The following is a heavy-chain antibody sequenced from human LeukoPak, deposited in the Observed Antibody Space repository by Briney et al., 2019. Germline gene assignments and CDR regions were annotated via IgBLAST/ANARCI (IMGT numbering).Heavy chain of an antibody. CDR2: IWYDGSNK. CDR1: GFTFSSYG. D-gene: IGHD5-12*01. CDR3: ARGMSSGYDFDY. J-gene: IGHJ4*02. V-gene: IGHV3-33*01. Sequence: PGGSLRLSCAASGFTFSSYGMHWVRQAPGKGLEWVAVIWYDGSNKYYSDSVKGRFTISRDNSKNSLYLQMNSLRAEDTAVYYCARGMSSGYDFDYWGQGTLVTVSS.